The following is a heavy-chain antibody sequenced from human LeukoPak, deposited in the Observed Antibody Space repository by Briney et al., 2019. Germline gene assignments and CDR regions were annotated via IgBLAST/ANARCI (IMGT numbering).Heavy chain of an antibody. CDR3: ARDHSSWLRFGTLYWYFDL. CDR1: GGTLSSYA. J-gene: IGHJ2*01. Sequence: SVKVSCKASGGTLSSYAISWVRQTPGQGLEWMGGIIPIFGTANYAQKFQGRVTTTTDGTRSTAYMALSSLRSEDTAVYYCARDHSSWLRFGTLYWYFDLRGRGTLVTVS. D-gene: IGHD5-12*01. CDR2: IIPIFGTA. V-gene: IGHV1-69*05.